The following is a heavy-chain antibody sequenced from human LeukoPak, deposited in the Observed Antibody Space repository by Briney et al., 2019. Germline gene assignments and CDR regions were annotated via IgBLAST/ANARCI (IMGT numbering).Heavy chain of an antibody. V-gene: IGHV1-2*02. CDR1: GYTFTNSD. D-gene: IGHD3-10*01. CDR2: INPNSGGT. CDR3: ARGPVVRGVVYYYMDV. Sequence: GASVKVSCKASGYTFTNSDINWVRQATGQGLEWMGWINPNSGGTNYAQKFQGRVTMTRDTSISTAYMELSRLRSDDTAVYYCARGPVVRGVVYYYMDVWGKGTTVTISS. J-gene: IGHJ6*03.